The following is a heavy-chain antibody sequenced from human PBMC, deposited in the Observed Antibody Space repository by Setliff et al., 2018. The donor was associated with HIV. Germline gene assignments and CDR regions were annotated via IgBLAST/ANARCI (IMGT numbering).Heavy chain of an antibody. CDR2: IYPDESDS. CDR1: GYSFPTYW. CDR3: ARQNDSSGYYYYYYMDV. J-gene: IGHJ6*03. V-gene: IGHV5-51*01. Sequence: GESLKISCKGSGYSFPTYWIAWVRQMPGKGLEWMGVIYPDESDSRYSPSFRGQVTISADKSINTAYLQWSSLKASDTAMYYCARQNDSSGYYYYYYMDVWGEGTTVTVS. D-gene: IGHD3-22*01.